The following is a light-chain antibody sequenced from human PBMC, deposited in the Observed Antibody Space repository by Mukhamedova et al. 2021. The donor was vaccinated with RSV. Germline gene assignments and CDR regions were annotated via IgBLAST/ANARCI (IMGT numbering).Light chain of an antibody. V-gene: IGKV3-20*01. CDR3: QQYGSSPPNT. Sequence: QKPGQAPRLLIYAASSRATGIPDRFSGSGSGTDFTLTISRLEPEDFAVYYCQQYGSSPPNTFGQGTRPESK. J-gene: IGKJ5*01. CDR2: AAS.